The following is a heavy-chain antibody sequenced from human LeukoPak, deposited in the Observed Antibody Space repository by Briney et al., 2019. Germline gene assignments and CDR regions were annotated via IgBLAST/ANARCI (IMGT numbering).Heavy chain of an antibody. CDR2: INAGNGNT. Sequence: ASVTVSCKASGYTFSSYGISWVRQAPGQRLEWMGWINAGNGNTKYSQKFQGRVTITADESTSTAYMELSSLRSEDTAVYYCARGAAAASYYFDYWGQGTLVTVSS. V-gene: IGHV1-18*01. CDR1: GYTFSSYG. J-gene: IGHJ4*02. CDR3: ARGAAAASYYFDY. D-gene: IGHD6-13*01.